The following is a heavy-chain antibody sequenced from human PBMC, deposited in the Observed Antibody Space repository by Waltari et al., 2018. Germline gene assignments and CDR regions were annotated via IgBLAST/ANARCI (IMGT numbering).Heavy chain of an antibody. CDR1: GFTFRNFW. V-gene: IGHV3-7*03. CDR3: TRDKYYYYYGMDV. J-gene: IGHJ6*02. Sequence: EVQLVESGGGLVQPGGSLRLPCAASGFTFRNFWMCWVRPGPGKGPEWVANIKQDGSEKYYVDSGKGRFTISRDYARNSLYLQMNSLRDEDTAVYYCTRDKYYYYYGMDVWGQGTTVTVSS. CDR2: IKQDGSEK.